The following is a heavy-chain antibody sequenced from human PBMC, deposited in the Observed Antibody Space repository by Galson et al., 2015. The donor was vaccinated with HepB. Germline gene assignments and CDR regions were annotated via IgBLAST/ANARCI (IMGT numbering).Heavy chain of an antibody. D-gene: IGHD2-15*01. Sequence: SVKVSCKASGYTFTSYGISWVRQAPGQGLEWMGWISAYNGNTNYAQKLQGRVTMTTDTSTSTAYMELRSLRSDDTAVYYCARGVVVAAIVAWFDPWGQGTLVTVSS. J-gene: IGHJ5*02. CDR1: GYTFTSYG. V-gene: IGHV1-18*01. CDR3: ARGVVVAAIVAWFDP. CDR2: ISAYNGNT.